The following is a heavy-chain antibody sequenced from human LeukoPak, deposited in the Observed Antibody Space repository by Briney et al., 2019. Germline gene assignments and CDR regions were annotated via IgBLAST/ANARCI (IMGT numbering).Heavy chain of an antibody. CDR1: GFTFDDYG. CDR3: AKDATYSSGWTDY. Sequence: PGGFLRISWAASGFTFDDYGMHLGRPAPGKGLGWVSGISWNSGSIGYADSVKGRFTISRDNAKNSLYLQMNSLRVEDTALYYCAKDATYSSGWTDYWGQGTLVTVSS. D-gene: IGHD6-19*01. J-gene: IGHJ4*02. CDR2: ISWNSGSI. V-gene: IGHV3-9*01.